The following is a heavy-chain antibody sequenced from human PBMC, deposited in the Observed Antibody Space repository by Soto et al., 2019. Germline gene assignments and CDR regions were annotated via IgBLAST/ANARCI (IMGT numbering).Heavy chain of an antibody. D-gene: IGHD6-13*01. J-gene: IGHJ4*02. V-gene: IGHV4-4*02. CDR3: ATYSSNSRDFDY. CDR2: IFHSGST. CDR1: GGSIISANW. Sequence: SETLSLISAVSGGSIISANWWSWVRQPPGKGLEWIGEIFHSGSTNYNPSLTSRITISVDKSKNQFSLKLTSVTAADTAMHYCATYSSNSRDFDYWGQGTLVTVSS.